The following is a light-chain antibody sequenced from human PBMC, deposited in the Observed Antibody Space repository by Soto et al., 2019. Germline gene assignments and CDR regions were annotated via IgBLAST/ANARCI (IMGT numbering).Light chain of an antibody. Sequence: QSALTQPPSASGTPGQRVTISCSGSSSNIGSNTVNWYQQLPGTAPKLLIYNDNQRPSGVPDRFSGSKSGTSASLAIIGLQSGDEADYACAAWDASLNGYVFGTGTKVTVL. CDR3: AAWDASLNGYV. CDR1: SSNIGSNT. CDR2: NDN. J-gene: IGLJ1*01. V-gene: IGLV1-44*01.